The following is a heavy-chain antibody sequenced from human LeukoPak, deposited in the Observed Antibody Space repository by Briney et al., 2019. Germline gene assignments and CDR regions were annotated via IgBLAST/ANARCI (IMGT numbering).Heavy chain of an antibody. CDR1: GGSISSGGYY. CDR2: IYYSGST. V-gene: IGHV4-61*10. Sequence: PSQTLSLTCTVSGGSISSGGYYWSWFRQPAGKGLEWIGYIYYSGSTNYNPSLKSRVTISVDTSKNQFSLKLSSVTAADTAVYYCARGSHDYGDYWTDYWGQGTLVTVSS. J-gene: IGHJ4*02. CDR3: ARGSHDYGDYWTDY. D-gene: IGHD4-17*01.